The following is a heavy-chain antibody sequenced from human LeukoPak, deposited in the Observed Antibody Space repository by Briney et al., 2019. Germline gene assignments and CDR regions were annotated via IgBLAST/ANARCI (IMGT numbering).Heavy chain of an antibody. Sequence: ASVKVSCKASGYTFTSYDINWVRQATGQGLEWMGWMNPNSGNTGYAQKFQGRVTMTRNTSISTAYMELSSLRSEDTAVYYCARGRRGSGSYYTDYFDYWGQGTLVTVSS. CDR1: GYTFTSYD. D-gene: IGHD3-10*01. J-gene: IGHJ4*02. V-gene: IGHV1-8*01. CDR3: ARGRRGSGSYYTDYFDY. CDR2: MNPNSGNT.